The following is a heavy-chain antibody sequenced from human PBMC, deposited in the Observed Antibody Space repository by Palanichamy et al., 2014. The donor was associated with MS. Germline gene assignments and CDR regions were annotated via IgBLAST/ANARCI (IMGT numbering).Heavy chain of an antibody. D-gene: IGHD4-17*01. CDR1: GYSFTTCW. CDR3: ARQDGDYAFDD. J-gene: IGHJ4*02. V-gene: IGHV5-51*01. Sequence: EVRLVQSGAEVKKPGESLKISCKGSGYSFTTCWIAWVRQMPGKGLEWMGIIYPGDSDTRYNPSFQGQVTISADKSIRTAYLQWRSLKASDTAMYYCARQDGDYAFDDWGQGTLVTVSS. CDR2: IYPGDSDT.